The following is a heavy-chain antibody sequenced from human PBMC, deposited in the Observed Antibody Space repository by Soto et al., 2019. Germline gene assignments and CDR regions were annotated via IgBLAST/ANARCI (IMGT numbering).Heavy chain of an antibody. CDR2: ISAYNGNT. J-gene: IGHJ3*02. Sequence: QVQLVQSGAEVKKPGASVKVSCKASGYTFTSYGISWVRQAPGQGLEWMGWISAYNGNTNNAQKLQGRVTMTTDTSTSTAYMELRSLRSDDTAVYYCARSIMIGGEAVADAFDIWGQGTMVTVSS. CDR1: GYTFTSYG. V-gene: IGHV1-18*01. D-gene: IGHD3-10*02. CDR3: ARSIMIGGEAVADAFDI.